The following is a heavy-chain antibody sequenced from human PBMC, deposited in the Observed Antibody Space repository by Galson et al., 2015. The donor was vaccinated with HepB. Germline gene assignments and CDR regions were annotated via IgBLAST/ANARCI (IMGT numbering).Heavy chain of an antibody. CDR1: GFTFSSYA. Sequence: SLRLSCAASGFTFSSYAMHWVRQAPGKGLEWVAVISYDGSNKYYADSVKGRFTISRDNSKNTLYLQMNSLRAEDTAVYYCARDRGAFGDHIDYWGQGTLVTVSS. CDR3: ARDRGAFGDHIDY. J-gene: IGHJ4*02. V-gene: IGHV3-30*04. D-gene: IGHD4-17*01. CDR2: ISYDGSNK.